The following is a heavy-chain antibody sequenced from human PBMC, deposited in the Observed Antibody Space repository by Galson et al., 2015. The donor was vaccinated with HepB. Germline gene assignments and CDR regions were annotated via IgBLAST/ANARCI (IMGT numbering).Heavy chain of an antibody. CDR2: IYYSGST. CDR3: ARENGSGRGGMDV. CDR1: GGSISSSSYY. D-gene: IGHD3-10*01. Sequence: TLSLTCTVSGGSISSSSYYWGWIRQPPGKGLEWIGSIYYSGSTYYNPSLKSRVTISVDTSKNQFSLKLSSVTAADTAVYYCARENGSGRGGMDVWGQGTTVTVSS. J-gene: IGHJ6*02. V-gene: IGHV4-39*07.